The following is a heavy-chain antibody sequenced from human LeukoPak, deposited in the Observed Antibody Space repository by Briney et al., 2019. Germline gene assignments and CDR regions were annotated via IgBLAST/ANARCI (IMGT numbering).Heavy chain of an antibody. Sequence: GGSLRLSCAASGFTFSSYAMSWVRQAPGKGLEWVLGISGSGDNTYYADSVKGRFTISRDNSKNTLYVQVNSLGTEDTAAYYCAKGSYYDSSGSFYFDYWGQETLVTVSS. D-gene: IGHD3-22*01. J-gene: IGHJ4*02. V-gene: IGHV3-23*01. CDR3: AKGSYYDSSGSFYFDY. CDR2: ISGSGDNT. CDR1: GFTFSSYA.